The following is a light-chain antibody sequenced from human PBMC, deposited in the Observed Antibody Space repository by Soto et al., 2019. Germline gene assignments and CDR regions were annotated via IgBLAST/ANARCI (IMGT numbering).Light chain of an antibody. J-gene: IGKJ1*01. CDR1: QSVSSNY. CDR3: QQYGSSPRT. V-gene: IGKV3-20*01. CDR2: GAS. Sequence: EIVLTQSPGTLSLSPGERATLSCRASQSVSSNYLAWYQQKPGQAPRLFIYGASSRATGIPHRFSGSGSGTDFTLTISRLQPEDFAVYYCQQYGSSPRTFGQGTKVEIK.